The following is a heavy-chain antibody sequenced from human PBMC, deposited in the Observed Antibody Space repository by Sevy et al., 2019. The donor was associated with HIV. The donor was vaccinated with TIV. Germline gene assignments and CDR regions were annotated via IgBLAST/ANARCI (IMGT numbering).Heavy chain of an antibody. V-gene: IGHV1-2*02. D-gene: IGHD7-27*01. Sequence: SSVKVSCKASGYTFTGHYLHWVRQAPGQGLEWMGWIDPISGGTKHPQKFKGRVTMARDTSISTAYMQLSSLRFDDTAMYYCVRIRFQTGAFDSWGQGTLVTVSS. J-gene: IGHJ4*02. CDR3: VRIRFQTGAFDS. CDR1: GYTFTGHY. CDR2: IDPISGGT.